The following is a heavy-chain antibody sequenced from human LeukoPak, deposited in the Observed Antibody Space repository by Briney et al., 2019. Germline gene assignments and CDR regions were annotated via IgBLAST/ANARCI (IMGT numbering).Heavy chain of an antibody. CDR3: ARDLGYSSGHPFDY. CDR2: IWYDGSNK. D-gene: IGHD6-19*01. CDR1: GFTFSTYG. J-gene: IGHJ4*02. Sequence: GGSLRLSCVASGFTFSTYGMHWVRQAPGKGLEWVALIWYDGSNKYYADSVKGRFTISRDNSKNTLYLQMNSLRAEDTALYYCARDLGYSSGHPFDYWGQGTLVTVSS. V-gene: IGHV3-33*01.